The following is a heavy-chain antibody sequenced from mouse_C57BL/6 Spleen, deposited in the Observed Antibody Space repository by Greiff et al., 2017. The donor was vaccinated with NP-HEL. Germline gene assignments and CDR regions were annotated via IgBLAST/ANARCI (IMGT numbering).Heavy chain of an antibody. V-gene: IGHV2-6*01. D-gene: IGHD3-2*02. CDR2: IWGVGST. CDR1: GFSLTSYG. CDR3: ARDSSGYVYAMDY. J-gene: IGHJ4*01. Sequence: VKLVESGPGLVAPSQSLSITCTVSGFSLTSYGVDWVRQSPGKGLEWLGVIWGVGSTNYNSALKYRLSISKDNSKSQVFLKMNSLQTADTAMYYCARDSSGYVYAMDYWGQGTSVTVSS.